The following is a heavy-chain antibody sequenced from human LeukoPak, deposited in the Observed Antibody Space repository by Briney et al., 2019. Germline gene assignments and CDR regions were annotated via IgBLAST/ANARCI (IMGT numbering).Heavy chain of an antibody. Sequence: PSETLSLTCTVPGGSINSGSYHWSWIRQPAGKGLEWIGRIHISGSTNYNPSLKSRVTISVDTSKNQFSLMLSSVTAADTAVYYCARAREGYSGGWYAFDYWGQGTLVTVSS. V-gene: IGHV4-61*02. D-gene: IGHD6-19*01. CDR1: GGSINSGSYH. J-gene: IGHJ4*02. CDR2: IHISGST. CDR3: ARAREGYSGGWYAFDY.